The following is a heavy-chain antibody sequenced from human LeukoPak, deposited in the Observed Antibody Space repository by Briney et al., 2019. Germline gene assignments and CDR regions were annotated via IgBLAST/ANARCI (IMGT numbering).Heavy chain of an antibody. Sequence: TGGSLRLSCAASGFTFSSYAMHWVRQAPGKGLEWVAVISYDGSNKYYADSVKGRFTISRDNSKNTLYLQMNSLRAEDTAVYYCARESGGYGTYWGQGTLVTVSS. J-gene: IGHJ4*02. CDR3: ARESGGYGTY. V-gene: IGHV3-30-3*01. D-gene: IGHD5-12*01. CDR2: ISYDGSNK. CDR1: GFTFSSYA.